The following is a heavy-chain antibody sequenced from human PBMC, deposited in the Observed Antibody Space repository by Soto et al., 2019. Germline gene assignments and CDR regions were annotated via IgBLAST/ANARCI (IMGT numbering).Heavy chain of an antibody. CDR3: AKVDVSTAGSFDY. CDR2: INPSGDST. V-gene: IGHV3-23*01. CDR1: GFTFSRHG. Sequence: LRLSCVASGFTFSRHGLSWVRQAPGKGLEWASTINPSGDSTFYADSVKGRFTISRDNSKNTVYLQMNSLSVGDTAVYLCAKVDVSTAGSFDYWGQGALVTVS. J-gene: IGHJ4*02. D-gene: IGHD6-13*01.